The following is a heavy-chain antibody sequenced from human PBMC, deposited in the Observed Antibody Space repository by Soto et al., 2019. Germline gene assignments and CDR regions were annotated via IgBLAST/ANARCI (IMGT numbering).Heavy chain of an antibody. CDR1: GFSLSTSGVG. D-gene: IGHD1-20*01. V-gene: IGHV2-5*02. CDR3: AHRLDNWNEFDY. CDR2: IYWDDDE. Sequence: SGPTLVNPTQTLTLTCTFSGFSLSTSGVGVGWIRQPPGKALEWLALIYWDDDERYSPSLKSRLTITKDTSKNQVVLIMTSMDPVDTATYYRAHRLDNWNEFDYWGPGTLVTAPQ. J-gene: IGHJ4*02.